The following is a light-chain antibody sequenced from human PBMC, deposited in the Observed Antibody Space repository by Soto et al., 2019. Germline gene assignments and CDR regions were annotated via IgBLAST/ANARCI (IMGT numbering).Light chain of an antibody. CDR2: GAS. CDR3: QQYENSPIT. V-gene: IGKV3-20*01. CDR1: QSITSSF. Sequence: EIVLTQSPGILSLSPGERACLSCGASQSITSSFLAWYQQKPGQAPRLLIYGASSRATGIPDRFSGTGSETDFTLTINRLEPEDFAVYYCQQYENSPITFGQGTRLEI. J-gene: IGKJ5*01.